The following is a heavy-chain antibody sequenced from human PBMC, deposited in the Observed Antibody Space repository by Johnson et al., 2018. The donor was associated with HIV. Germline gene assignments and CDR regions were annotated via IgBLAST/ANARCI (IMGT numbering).Heavy chain of an antibody. CDR3: AGGVAGIAGLEDVFDI. CDR2: MSHDGSNK. CDR1: GFTFSNYA. D-gene: IGHD6-19*01. Sequence: QVQLVESGGGVVQPGRSLRLSCAASGFTFSNYAMHWVRQAPGKGLEWVAAMSHDGSNKYYADSVKGRFTISRDDARESVFLQVNSLRAGDTALYFCAGGVAGIAGLEDVFDIWGQGKMVTVSP. V-gene: IGHV3-30*14. J-gene: IGHJ3*02.